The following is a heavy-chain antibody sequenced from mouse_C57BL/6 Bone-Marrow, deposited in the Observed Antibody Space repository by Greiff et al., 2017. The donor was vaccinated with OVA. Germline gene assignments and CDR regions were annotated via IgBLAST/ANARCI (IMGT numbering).Heavy chain of an antibody. V-gene: IGHV1-50*01. CDR3: ARRGATGTHFDY. CDR1: GYTFTSYW. J-gene: IGHJ2*01. Sequence: VQLQQPGAELVKPGASVKLSCKASGYTFTSYWMQWVKQRPGQGLEWIGEIDPSDSYTNYNQKFKGKATLTVDTSSSTAYMQLSSLTSEDSAVYYCARRGATGTHFDYWGQGTTLTVSS. D-gene: IGHD4-1*02. CDR2: IDPSDSYT.